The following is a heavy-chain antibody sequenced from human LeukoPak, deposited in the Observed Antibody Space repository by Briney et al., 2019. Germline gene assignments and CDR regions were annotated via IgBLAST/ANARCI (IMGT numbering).Heavy chain of an antibody. D-gene: IGHD5-18*01. V-gene: IGHV1-18*01. J-gene: IGHJ4*02. CDR1: GYTFTSYG. CDR2: ISPYNGNT. CDR3: ARAAKDTAMAQGRY. Sequence: ASVKVSCKASGYTFTSYGISWVRQAPGQGLEWMGWISPYNGNTKYAQKLQGRVTMTTDTSTSTAYMELRSLRSDDTAVYYCARAAKDTAMAQGRYWGQGTLVTVSS.